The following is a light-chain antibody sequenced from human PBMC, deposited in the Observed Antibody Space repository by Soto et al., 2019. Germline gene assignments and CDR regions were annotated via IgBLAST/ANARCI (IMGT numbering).Light chain of an antibody. CDR2: KAS. CDR3: QQYSTYSRA. J-gene: IGKJ1*01. Sequence: DIKMTQSPSTLSASVGDRVTITCRASQNINDLLAWYQQKPGKAPNLLIYKASSLESGVPSRFSGSGYGTEFTLTISSLQPDDFATFYCQQYSTYSRAFGQGTKVDI. V-gene: IGKV1-5*03. CDR1: QNINDL.